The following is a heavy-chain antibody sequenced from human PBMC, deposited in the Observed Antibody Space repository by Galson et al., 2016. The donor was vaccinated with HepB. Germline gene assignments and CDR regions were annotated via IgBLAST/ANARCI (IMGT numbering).Heavy chain of an antibody. CDR3: AKDIVTMVRGEEGGMDV. CDR2: IHTSGEIT. Sequence: SLRLSCAASGFTFNNYGMTWARQAPGKGPEWVSGIHTSGEITFYADSVKGRFTISRDTSKNTPYLQMNSLRAEDTAVYYCAKDIVTMVRGEEGGMDVWGQGTTVTVSS. CDR1: GFTFNNYG. D-gene: IGHD3-10*01. V-gene: IGHV3-23*01. J-gene: IGHJ6*02.